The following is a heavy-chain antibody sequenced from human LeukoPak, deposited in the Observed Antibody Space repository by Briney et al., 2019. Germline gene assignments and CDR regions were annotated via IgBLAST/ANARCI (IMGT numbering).Heavy chain of an antibody. CDR3: VRDTIFGVVMTYYFDY. CDR2: INTSGGST. Sequence: ASVTVSCKASGYTFTSYYMHWVRQAPGQGLERMGIINTSGGSTRYAQKFQGRVTMTRDTSTSTVYMELSRLRSEDTAVYYCVRDTIFGVVMTYYFDYWGQGTLVTVSS. CDR1: GYTFTSYY. J-gene: IGHJ4*02. V-gene: IGHV1-46*01. D-gene: IGHD3-3*01.